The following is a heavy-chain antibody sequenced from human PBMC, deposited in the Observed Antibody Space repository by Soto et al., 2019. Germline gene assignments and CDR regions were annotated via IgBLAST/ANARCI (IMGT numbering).Heavy chain of an antibody. CDR3: ARGTSSAPLGY. CDR1: GGSISSGGYY. D-gene: IGHD2-2*01. CDR2: IYYSGST. J-gene: IGHJ4*02. V-gene: IGHV4-31*03. Sequence: QVQLQESGPGLVKPSQTLSLTCTVSGGSISSGGYYWNWIRQHPGKGLEWIGYIYYSGSTYYNPSLKSRVIISVDTSKNQFSLKLSSMTAADTAVYYCARGTSSAPLGYWGQGILVTVSS.